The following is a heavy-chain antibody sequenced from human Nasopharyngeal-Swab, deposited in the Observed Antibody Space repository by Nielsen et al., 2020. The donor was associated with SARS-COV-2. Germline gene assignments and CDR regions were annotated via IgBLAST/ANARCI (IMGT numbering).Heavy chain of an antibody. V-gene: IGHV4-31*02. D-gene: IGHD3-10*01. J-gene: IGHJ6*03. Sequence: SWIRQHPGKGLEWIGYIYYSGSTYYNPSLKRRVTISVDTSKNQFSLKLSSVTAADTAVYYCARARLYYYGSGNYYMDVWGKGTTVTVSS. CDR2: IYYSGST. CDR3: ARARLYYYGSGNYYMDV.